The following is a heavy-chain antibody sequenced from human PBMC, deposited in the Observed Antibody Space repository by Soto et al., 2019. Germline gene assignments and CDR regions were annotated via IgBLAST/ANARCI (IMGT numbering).Heavy chain of an antibody. Sequence: VGSLRLSCSASGFTFINYALHWVRQAPGKGLEWLSSISGGGTGTYSADAVKGRFTISSDKSRNTVYLQMSSLRAEDTAVYYCAKGHYYPNVVAWLASQALDYWGDGTLDTV. CDR1: GFTFINYA. CDR3: AKGHYYPNVVAWLASQALDY. D-gene: IGHD3-10*01. V-gene: IGHV3-23*01. CDR2: ISGGGTGT. J-gene: IGHJ4*01.